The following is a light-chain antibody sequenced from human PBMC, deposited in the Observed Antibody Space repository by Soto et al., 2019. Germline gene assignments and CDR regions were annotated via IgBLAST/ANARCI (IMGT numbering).Light chain of an antibody. J-gene: IGLJ2*01. CDR2: DNN. V-gene: IGLV1-51*01. CDR3: GAWDTSLSAVI. CDR1: SSNIGNND. Sequence: QSVLTQPPSVSAAPGQKVTISCSGTSSNIGNNDVSWYQQVPGTAPKLLIYDNNKRPSGIPDRFSGSKSGTSATLGITGLQTGDEADYYGGAWDTSLSAVIFGGGTKLTVL.